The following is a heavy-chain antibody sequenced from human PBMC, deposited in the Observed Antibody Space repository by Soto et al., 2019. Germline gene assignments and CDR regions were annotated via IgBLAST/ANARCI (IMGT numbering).Heavy chain of an antibody. V-gene: IGHV1-69*13. CDR3: AREIFGVIISGGRDAFDI. J-gene: IGHJ3*02. Sequence: SVKVSCKASGGTFSTYAISWVRQAPGQGXEWMGGIIPIFGTAKYAQKFQGRVTITADESTSTAYMELSSLRSEDTAVYYCAREIFGVIISGGRDAFDIWGQGTMVTVSS. CDR2: IIPIFGTA. D-gene: IGHD3-3*01. CDR1: GGTFSTYA.